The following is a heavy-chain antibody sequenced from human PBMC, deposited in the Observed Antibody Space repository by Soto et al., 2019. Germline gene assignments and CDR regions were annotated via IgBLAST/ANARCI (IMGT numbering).Heavy chain of an antibody. Sequence: ASVKVSCKASGYTFTGYYMHWVRQAPGQGLEWMGWINPNSGGTNYAQKFQGRVTMTRDTSISTAYMELSRLRSDDTAVYYCARDMYDGSGSNWFDPWGQGTLVTVSS. CDR2: INPNSGGT. CDR3: ARDMYDGSGSNWFDP. CDR1: GYTFTGYY. J-gene: IGHJ5*02. V-gene: IGHV1-2*02. D-gene: IGHD3-22*01.